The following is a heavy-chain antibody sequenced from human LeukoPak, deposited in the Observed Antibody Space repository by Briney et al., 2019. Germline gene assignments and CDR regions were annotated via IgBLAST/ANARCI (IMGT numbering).Heavy chain of an antibody. CDR3: ARESSILPRPGFDY. Sequence: GGSLRLSCAASGFTFSSYSMNWVRQAPGKGLEWVAVISYDGSNKYYADSVKGRFTISRDNSKNTLYLQMNSLRAEDTAVYYCARESSILPRPGFDYWGQGTLVTVSS. CDR1: GFTFSSYS. J-gene: IGHJ4*02. D-gene: IGHD2-21*01. V-gene: IGHV3-30*03. CDR2: ISYDGSNK.